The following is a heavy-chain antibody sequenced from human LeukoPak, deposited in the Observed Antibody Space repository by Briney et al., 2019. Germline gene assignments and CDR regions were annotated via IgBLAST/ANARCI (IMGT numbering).Heavy chain of an antibody. CDR2: ISWNSGSI. CDR1: GFTFDDYA. J-gene: IGHJ4*02. V-gene: IGHV3-9*01. D-gene: IGHD3-9*01. CDR3: EKDAEYDILTGYPDY. Sequence: PGGSLRLSCAASGFTFDDYAMHWVRQAPGQGLEWVSGISWNSGSIGYADSVKGRFTISRDNAKNSLYLQMNSLRAEDTALYFFEKDAEYDILTGYPDYWGQGTLVTVSS.